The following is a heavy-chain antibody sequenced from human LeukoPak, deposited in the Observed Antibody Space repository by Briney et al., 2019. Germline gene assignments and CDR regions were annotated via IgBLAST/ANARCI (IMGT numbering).Heavy chain of an antibody. Sequence: PGGSPRLSCAASGFTFSDYYMSGIRQAPGKGLEWVSYITSSGSAIYYADSVRGRFTISRDNARNSMFLHMDDLRAEDTAIYYCATDIVSASGDYWGQGTLVTVSS. J-gene: IGHJ4*02. D-gene: IGHD5/OR15-5a*01. V-gene: IGHV3-11*01. CDR2: ITSSGSAI. CDR3: ATDIVSASGDY. CDR1: GFTFSDYY.